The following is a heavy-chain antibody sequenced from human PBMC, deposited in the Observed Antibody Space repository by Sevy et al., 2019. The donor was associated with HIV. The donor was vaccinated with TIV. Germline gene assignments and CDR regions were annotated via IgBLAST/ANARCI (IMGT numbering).Heavy chain of an antibody. CDR3: ARDGGYSVKWYPLY. J-gene: IGHJ4*01. CDR1: GFAFSTHA. Sequence: GGSLRLSCAASGFAFSTHAMHWVRQAPGKGLEWVAVISFEGTETFYAASVEGRFTISRDNSKNWLSLQINSLRPEDTAVYYCARDGGYSVKWYPLYWGHGTLVTVSS. D-gene: IGHD1-26*01. CDR2: ISFEGTET. V-gene: IGHV3-30-3*01.